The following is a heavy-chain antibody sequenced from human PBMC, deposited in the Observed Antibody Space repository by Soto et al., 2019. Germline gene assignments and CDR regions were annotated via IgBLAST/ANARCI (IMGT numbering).Heavy chain of an antibody. V-gene: IGHV3-21*01. J-gene: IGHJ6*02. D-gene: IGHD2-2*02. Sequence: PGGSLRLSCAASGFTFSRYSMNWVRQAPGKGLEWVSSISSTSGFIYYADSVKGRFTISRDNSKNTLYLQMNSLRAEDTAVYYCARDHIVLVPAAILYYYYGMDVWGQGTTVTVSS. CDR1: GFTFSRYS. CDR2: ISSTSGFI. CDR3: ARDHIVLVPAAILYYYYGMDV.